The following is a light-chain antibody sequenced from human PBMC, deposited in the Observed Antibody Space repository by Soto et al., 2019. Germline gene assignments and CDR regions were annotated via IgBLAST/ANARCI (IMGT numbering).Light chain of an antibody. J-gene: IGKJ2*01. CDR3: QQYSTLPHT. CDR2: GIS. V-gene: IGKV3-20*01. Sequence: ENVLTQSPGTLSLSPGEGATLSCRATQSVTSRYFAWYQQKPGQAPRLLIYGISSRATDIPDRFSGSGSGTDYTLTISRLEPEDFGVYYCQQYSTLPHTFSQGTKLEVK. CDR1: QSVTSRY.